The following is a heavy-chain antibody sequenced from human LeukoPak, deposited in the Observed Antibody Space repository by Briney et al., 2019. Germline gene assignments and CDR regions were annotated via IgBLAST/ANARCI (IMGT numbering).Heavy chain of an antibody. CDR3: AREGGYSYGYYSYYYYYMDV. J-gene: IGHJ6*03. V-gene: IGHV4-59*12. Sequence: PSETLSLTCTVSGGSISSYYWSWIRQPPGKGLEWIGYIYYSGSTNYNPSLKSRVTISVDTSKNQFSLKLSSVTAADTAVYYCAREGGYSYGYYSYYYYYMDVWGKGTTVTISS. CDR2: IYYSGST. CDR1: GGSISSYY. D-gene: IGHD5-18*01.